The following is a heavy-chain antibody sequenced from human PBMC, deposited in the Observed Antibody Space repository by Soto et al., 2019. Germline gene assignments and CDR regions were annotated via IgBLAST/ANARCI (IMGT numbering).Heavy chain of an antibody. V-gene: IGHV3-7*01. CDR1: GFSISRYW. D-gene: IGHD5-18*01. J-gene: IGHJ1*01. CDR3: ARGGFSYGTGIEH. CDR2: IKQDGSEK. Sequence: HPGGSLRLSCAASGFSISRYWMTWVRQAPGKGLEWVADIKQDGSEKYYVDSMGGRLTISRDNAKNSLYLQMVSLRAEDTALYYCARGGFSYGTGIEHWGQGTLVTVSS.